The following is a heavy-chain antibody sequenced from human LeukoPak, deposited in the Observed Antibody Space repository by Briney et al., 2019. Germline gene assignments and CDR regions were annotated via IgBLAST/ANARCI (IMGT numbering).Heavy chain of an antibody. Sequence: QAGGSLRLSWAASGFTFYEYARHGVRQAPGEGLEWGSGISWNSGSIGYADSVKGRFTISRDNVKNSLYLQMNSVRAEDTDLYYCARRYYDSSGYAGAFDIWGKGTMVIVSS. CDR2: ISWNSGSI. V-gene: IGHV3-9*01. CDR3: ARRYYDSSGYAGAFDI. D-gene: IGHD3-22*01. CDR1: GFTFYEYA. J-gene: IGHJ3*02.